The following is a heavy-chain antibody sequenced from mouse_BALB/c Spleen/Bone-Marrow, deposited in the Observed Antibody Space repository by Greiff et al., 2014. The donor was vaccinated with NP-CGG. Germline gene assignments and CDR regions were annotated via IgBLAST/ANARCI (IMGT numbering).Heavy chain of an antibody. J-gene: IGHJ2*01. CDR2: INPESSTI. CDR1: GFDFRRYW. Sequence: EVMLVESGGGLVQPGGSLKLSCAASGFDFRRYWMSWVRQAPWKGLEWIGEINPESSTINYTPSLKGKFIISRDNAKNTLYLQMSKVRSEDTALYYCARLGYYGYFVDWGQGTTLTVSS. D-gene: IGHD1-1*01. V-gene: IGHV4-1*02. CDR3: ARLGYYGYFVD.